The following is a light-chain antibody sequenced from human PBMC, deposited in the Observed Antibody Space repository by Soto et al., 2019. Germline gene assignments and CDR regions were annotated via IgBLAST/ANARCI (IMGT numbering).Light chain of an antibody. CDR2: EAS. CDR1: QNIYTW. Sequence: IHFTQSPSSLSASVVDIITITCRASQNIYTWLACYQQKPGKAAKLLIYEASSLETGVPSRFSGSGSGTEFTLPISSMQPDDFATDDCQQYNTFWTFCQGTKVDIK. J-gene: IGKJ1*01. V-gene: IGKV1-5*03. CDR3: QQYNTFWT.